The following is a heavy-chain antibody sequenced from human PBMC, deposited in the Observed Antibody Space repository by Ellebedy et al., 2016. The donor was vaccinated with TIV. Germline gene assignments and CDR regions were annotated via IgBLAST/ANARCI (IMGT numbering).Heavy chain of an antibody. Sequence: GGSLRLSXAASGLTFSSYWMHWVRQDPGKGLVWLSRTDSDGSNTNYADSVKGRFTIARDNAKNTVYLQLNSLRAEDTAVYYCARGGNYVTVAADYWGQGTLVTVSS. CDR3: ARGGNYVTVAADY. CDR2: TDSDGSNT. J-gene: IGHJ4*02. V-gene: IGHV3-74*01. CDR1: GLTFSSYW. D-gene: IGHD3-10*02.